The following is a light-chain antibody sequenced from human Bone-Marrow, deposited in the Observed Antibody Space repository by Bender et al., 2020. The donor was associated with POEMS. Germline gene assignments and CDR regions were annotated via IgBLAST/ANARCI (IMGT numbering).Light chain of an antibody. V-gene: IGLV3-25*03. CDR3: QSADSNGTYYV. CDR1: ALPKQY. CDR2: KDS. J-gene: IGLJ1*01. Sequence: SYELTQPPSVSVSPGQTARITCSGDALPKQYAYWYQQKPGQAPVLVIYKDSERPSGIPERFSGSSSGTTVTLTISGVQAEDEADYYCQSADSNGTYYVFGIGTKVTVL.